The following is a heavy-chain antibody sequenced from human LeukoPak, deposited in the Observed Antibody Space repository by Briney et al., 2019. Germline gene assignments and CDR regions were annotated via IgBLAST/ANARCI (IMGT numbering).Heavy chain of an antibody. Sequence: PSETLSLTCIVSGDSISNYYWSWIRQPPGKGLEWIGCIYYSVTTKYNPSLKSRVTISVDAYKNHFSLNLTSVTAADTAVYYCARDRSLGIIDYWGQGTLVTVSS. CDR1: GDSISNYY. CDR2: IYYSVTT. D-gene: IGHD3-16*01. J-gene: IGHJ4*02. V-gene: IGHV4-59*01. CDR3: ARDRSLGIIDY.